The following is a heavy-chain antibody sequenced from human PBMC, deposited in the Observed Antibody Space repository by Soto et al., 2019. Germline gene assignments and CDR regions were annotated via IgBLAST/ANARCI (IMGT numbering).Heavy chain of an antibody. CDR1: GFSLSTSGMC. CDR2: IDWDDDK. J-gene: IGHJ3*02. D-gene: IGHD5-18*01. Sequence: SGPTLVNPTQTLTLTCTFSGFSLSTSGMCVSWIRQPPGKALEWLARIDWDDDKYYSTSLKTWLTISKDTSKNQVVLTMTNMDPVDTATYYCARIRRAHSPFPERYDAFDIWGQGTMVTVSS. CDR3: ARIRRAHSPFPERYDAFDI. V-gene: IGHV2-70*11.